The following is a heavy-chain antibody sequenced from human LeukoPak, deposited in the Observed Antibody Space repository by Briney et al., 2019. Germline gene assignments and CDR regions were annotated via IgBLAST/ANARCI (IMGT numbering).Heavy chain of an antibody. D-gene: IGHD5-12*01. V-gene: IGHV3-21*01. CDR1: GFTFSSYS. CDR3: ARGLDGVATISNDY. CDR2: ISSSGSYI. J-gene: IGHJ4*02. Sequence: GGSLRLSCAASGFTFSSYSMNWVRQAPGKGLEWVSSISSSGSYIYSADSVKGRFTIPRDNAKNSLYLQMNSLRAEDTAVYYCARGLDGVATISNDYWGQGTLVTVSS.